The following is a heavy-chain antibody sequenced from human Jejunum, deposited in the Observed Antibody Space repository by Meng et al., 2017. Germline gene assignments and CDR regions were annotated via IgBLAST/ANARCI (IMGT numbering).Heavy chain of an antibody. Sequence: SETLSLTFAVSGGSISSNNWWSWVRQPPGKGLEWIGEIYHSGSINYNPSLKSRVNISVDKSKNQIFLTLSSVTAADTAVYYCAREGSDYGGGLGNYYGMDIWGQGTTVTVSS. V-gene: IGHV4-4*02. J-gene: IGHJ6*02. CDR2: IYHSGSI. CDR3: AREGSDYGGGLGNYYGMDI. CDR1: GGSISSNNW. D-gene: IGHD4-23*01.